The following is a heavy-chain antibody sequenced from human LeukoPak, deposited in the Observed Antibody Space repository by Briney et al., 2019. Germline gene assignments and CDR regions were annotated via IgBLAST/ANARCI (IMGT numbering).Heavy chain of an antibody. D-gene: IGHD5-18*01. CDR3: AKNVDTAMAPDY. V-gene: IGHV3-74*01. Sequence: PGGSLRLSCAASGFTFRIYWMHWVRQAPGKGLVWVSRINSDGSSTSYADSVKGRFTISRDNAKNTLYLQMNSLRAEDTAVYYCAKNVDTAMAPDYWGQGTLVTVSS. J-gene: IGHJ4*02. CDR2: INSDGSST. CDR1: GFTFRIYW.